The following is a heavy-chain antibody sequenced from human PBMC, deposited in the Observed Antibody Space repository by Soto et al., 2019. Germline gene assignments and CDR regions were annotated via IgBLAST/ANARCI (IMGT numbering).Heavy chain of an antibody. D-gene: IGHD2-21*02. Sequence: QLQLQESGSGLVKPSQTLSLTCAVSGGSISSGGYSWSWIRQPPGKGLEWIGYIYHSGSTYYNPSLKSRVTISVDRSKNQFSLKLSSVTAADTAVYYCARGPFSSGRKKVVTSTQIDYWGQGTLVTVSS. CDR3: ARGPFSSGRKKVVTSTQIDY. CDR1: GGSISSGGYS. CDR2: IYHSGST. V-gene: IGHV4-30-2*01. J-gene: IGHJ4*02.